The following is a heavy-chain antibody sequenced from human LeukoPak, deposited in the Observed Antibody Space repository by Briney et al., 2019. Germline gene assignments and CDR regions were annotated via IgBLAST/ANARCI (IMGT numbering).Heavy chain of an antibody. CDR2: IYYSGST. J-gene: IGHJ6*03. V-gene: IGHV4-59*11. CDR3: ARKGSPPGYMDV. CDR1: GGSISSHY. Sequence: SETLSLTCTVSGGSISSHYWSWIRQPPGKGLEWIGYIYYSGSTYYNPSLKSRVTISVDTSKNQFSLKLSSVTAADTAVYYCARKGSPPGYMDVWGKGTTVTVSS. D-gene: IGHD6-6*01.